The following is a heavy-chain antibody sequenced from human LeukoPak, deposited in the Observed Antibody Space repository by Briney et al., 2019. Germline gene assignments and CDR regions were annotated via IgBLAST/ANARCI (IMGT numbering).Heavy chain of an antibody. CDR1: GNTFTSYG. J-gene: IGHJ4*02. CDR3: AGGYYYDSSGYYNLDY. CDR2: ISAYNGNT. Sequence: ASVKVSCKASGNTFTSYGISWVRQAPGQGLEWMGWISAYNGNTNYAQKLQGRVTMTTDTSTSTAYMELRSLRSDDTAVYYCAGGYYYDSSGYYNLDYWGQGTLVTVSS. D-gene: IGHD3-22*01. V-gene: IGHV1-18*01.